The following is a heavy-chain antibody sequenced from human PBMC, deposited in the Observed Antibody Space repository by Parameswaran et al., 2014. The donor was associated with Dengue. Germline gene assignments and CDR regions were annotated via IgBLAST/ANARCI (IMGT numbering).Heavy chain of an antibody. Sequence: VRQMPGKGLEWVSVIYSGGSTYYADSVKGRFTISRDNSKNTLYLQMNSLRAEDTAVYYCARDRDCTNGVCYSGSDYWGQGTLVTVSS. V-gene: IGHV3-53*01. D-gene: IGHD2-8*01. CDR3: ARDRDCTNGVCYSGSDY. CDR2: IYSGGST. J-gene: IGHJ4*02.